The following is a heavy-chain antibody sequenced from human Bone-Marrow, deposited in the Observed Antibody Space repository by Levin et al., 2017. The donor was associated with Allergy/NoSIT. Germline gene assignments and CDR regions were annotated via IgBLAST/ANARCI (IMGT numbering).Heavy chain of an antibody. D-gene: IGHD2-15*01. CDR3: TRVACSGGNGYAVYNWLDA. J-gene: IGHJ5*02. CDR2: VTVHNGDT. Sequence: ASVKVSCKASGYSFTSNGISWVRQAPGQGLEWMGWVTVHNGDTDYAQKFQGRVIMTADTSTNTPYIELRSLRSDDTAVYYCTRVACSGGNGYAVYNWLDAWGQGTLITVSA. V-gene: IGHV1-18*01. CDR1: GYSFTSNG.